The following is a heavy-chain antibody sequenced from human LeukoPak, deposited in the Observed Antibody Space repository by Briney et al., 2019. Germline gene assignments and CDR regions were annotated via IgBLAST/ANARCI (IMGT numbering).Heavy chain of an antibody. Sequence: GGSLRLSCAASGFTFSSYWMSWVRQAPGKGLEWVANIKQDGSEKYYVDSVKGRFTISRDNAKNSLYLQMNSLRVDDTAVYYCARDNYCSSTDCYNFDYWGQGTLVTVSS. V-gene: IGHV3-7*01. CDR2: IKQDGSEK. J-gene: IGHJ4*02. CDR3: ARDNYCSSTDCYNFDY. D-gene: IGHD2-2*02. CDR1: GFTFSSYW.